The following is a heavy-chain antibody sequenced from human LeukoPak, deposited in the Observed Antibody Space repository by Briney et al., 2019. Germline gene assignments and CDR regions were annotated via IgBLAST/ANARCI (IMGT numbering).Heavy chain of an antibody. CDR3: ARANPRYYYYYMDV. CDR1: GYTFTGYY. J-gene: IGHJ6*03. V-gene: IGHV1-2*02. Sequence: ASVKVSCKASGYTFTGYYMHWVRQAPGQGLEWMGWINPNSGGTNYAQKFQGRVTMTRDTSISTAYMELSRLRSDDTAVYYCARANPRYYYYYMDVWGKGTTVTVSS. CDR2: INPNSGGT.